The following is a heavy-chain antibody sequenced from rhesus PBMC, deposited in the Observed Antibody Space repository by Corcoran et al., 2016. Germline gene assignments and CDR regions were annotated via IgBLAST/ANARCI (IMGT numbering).Heavy chain of an antibody. CDR1: EFTFRLYW. J-gene: IGHJ4*01. V-gene: IGHV3-30*02. D-gene: IGHD4-29*01. CDR2: IKTKADGETA. Sequence: EVQLVESGAGLVQPGGSLRISCAAFEFTFRLYWLSWGRQPQGKGLEWVGRIKTKADGETADYAATVKGRFTISRDDSKNILYLQMNSLKTEDTAVYYCTTYGSSSPHFFDFWGQGVLVTVSS. CDR3: TTYGSSSPHFFDF.